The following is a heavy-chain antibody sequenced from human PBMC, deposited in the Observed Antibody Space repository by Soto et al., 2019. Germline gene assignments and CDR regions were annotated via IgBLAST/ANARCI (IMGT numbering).Heavy chain of an antibody. V-gene: IGHV4-39*01. Sequence: SETLSLTCTVSGGSISSSSYYWGWIRQPPGKGLEWIGSIYYSGSTYYNPSLKSRVTISVDTSKNQFSLKLSSVTAADTAVYYCAAIVVVGYYFDYWGQGTLVTVSS. D-gene: IGHD2-15*01. J-gene: IGHJ4*02. CDR1: GGSISSSSYY. CDR3: AAIVVVGYYFDY. CDR2: IYYSGST.